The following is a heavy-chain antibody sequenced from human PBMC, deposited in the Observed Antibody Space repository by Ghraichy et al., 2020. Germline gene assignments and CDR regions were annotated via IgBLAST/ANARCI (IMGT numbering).Heavy chain of an antibody. CDR3: AKAGTSPRYGDY. Sequence: GESLNISCAASGFTFSSYAMSWVRQAPGKGLEWVSAISGSGGSTYYADSVKGRFTISRDNSKNTLYLQMNSLRAEDTAVYYCAKAGTSPRYGDYWGQGTLVTVSS. D-gene: IGHD4-23*01. V-gene: IGHV3-23*01. J-gene: IGHJ4*02. CDR2: ISGSGGST. CDR1: GFTFSSYA.